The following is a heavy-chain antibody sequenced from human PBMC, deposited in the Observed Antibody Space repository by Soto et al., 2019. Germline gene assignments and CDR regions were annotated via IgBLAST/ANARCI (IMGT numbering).Heavy chain of an antibody. CDR3: AIRYCSGGSCYIHFDC. Sequence: PGESLKISCKGSGYSFTSYWISWVRQMPGKGLEWMGRIDPSDSYTNYSPSFQGHVTISADKSISTAYLQWSSLKASDTAMYYCAIRYCSGGSCYIHFDCWGQGTLVTVSS. D-gene: IGHD2-15*01. J-gene: IGHJ4*02. V-gene: IGHV5-10-1*01. CDR2: IDPSDSYT. CDR1: GYSFTSYW.